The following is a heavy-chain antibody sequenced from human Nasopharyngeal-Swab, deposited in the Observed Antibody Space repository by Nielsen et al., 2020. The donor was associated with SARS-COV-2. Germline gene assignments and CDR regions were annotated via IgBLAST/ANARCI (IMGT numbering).Heavy chain of an antibody. CDR2: INSDGSST. J-gene: IGHJ4*02. V-gene: IGHV3-74*01. Sequence: VRQMPGKGPVWVSRINSDGSSTSYADSVKGRFTISRDSAKNTLYLQMNSLRAEDTAVYYCARDEITMIAAFDYWGQGTLVTVSS. CDR3: ARDEITMIAAFDY. D-gene: IGHD3-22*01.